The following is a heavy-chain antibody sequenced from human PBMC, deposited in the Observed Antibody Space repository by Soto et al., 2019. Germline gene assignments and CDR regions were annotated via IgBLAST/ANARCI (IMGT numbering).Heavy chain of an antibody. Sequence: SETLSLTCAVSGYSISSGYYWGWLRQPPGKGLEWIGGIYHGGSTYYNPSLNSRVTLSIDMTNNHVSLILDSVTAADTAVYYCARVGPWVPYYYDSSPYTFENWFDPWGQGTLVTVSS. CDR3: ARVGPWVPYYYDSSPYTFENWFDP. CDR1: GYSISSGYY. J-gene: IGHJ5*02. CDR2: IYHGGST. D-gene: IGHD3-22*01. V-gene: IGHV4-38-2*01.